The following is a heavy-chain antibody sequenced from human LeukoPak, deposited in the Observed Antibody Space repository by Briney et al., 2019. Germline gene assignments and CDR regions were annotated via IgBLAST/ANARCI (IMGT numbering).Heavy chain of an antibody. CDR3: ARALPGIAAAGSMVDY. J-gene: IGHJ4*02. CDR1: GYTFTSYG. Sequence: ASVKVSCKASGYTFTSYGISWVRQAPGQGLEWMGWIGAYNGNTNYAQKLQGRVTMTTDTSTSTAYMELRSLRSDDTAVYYCARALPGIAAAGSMVDYWGQGTLVTVSS. D-gene: IGHD6-13*01. V-gene: IGHV1-18*01. CDR2: IGAYNGNT.